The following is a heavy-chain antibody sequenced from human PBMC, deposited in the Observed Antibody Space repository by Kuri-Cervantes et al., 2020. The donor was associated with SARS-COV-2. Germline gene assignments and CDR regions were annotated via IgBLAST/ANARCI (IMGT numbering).Heavy chain of an antibody. Sequence: ASVKVSCKASGHTFTSYDINWVRQATGQGLEWMGWMNPNSGNTGYAQKFQGRVTITRNTSISTAYMELSSLRSEDTAVYYCARAGYYCSSTSCPSLPDYWGQGTLVTVSS. V-gene: IGHV1-8*03. CDR1: GHTFTSYD. J-gene: IGHJ4*02. CDR2: MNPNSGNT. CDR3: ARAGYYCSSTSCPSLPDY. D-gene: IGHD2-2*01.